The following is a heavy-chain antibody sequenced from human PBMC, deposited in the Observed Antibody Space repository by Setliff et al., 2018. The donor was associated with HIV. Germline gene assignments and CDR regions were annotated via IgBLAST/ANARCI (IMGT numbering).Heavy chain of an antibody. D-gene: IGHD2-2*01. CDR2: INAGNGDT. J-gene: IGHJ5*02. CDR1: GYTFSSSG. CDR3: ARWSCGRTTCYDSPYNWFDP. Sequence: GASVKVSCKASGYTFSSSGISWVRQAPGQRLEWMGWINAGNGDTKYSQKFQGRVTATTDTSANTAYMELTSLRFDDTAVYYCARWSCGRTTCYDSPYNWFDPWGQGTLVTVSS. V-gene: IGHV1-18*01.